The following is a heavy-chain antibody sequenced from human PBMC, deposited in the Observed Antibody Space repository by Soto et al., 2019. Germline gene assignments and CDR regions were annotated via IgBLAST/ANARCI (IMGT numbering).Heavy chain of an antibody. CDR3: ARAITGYVT. CDR1: GITFTTYA. Sequence: GASVKVSCKASGITFTTYAIHWVRQAPGQRLEWMGWINAGNGDTRYSQKFQGRVTLIRDTSASTAYMDLSSLRSEDTAIYYCARAITGYVTWGQGTLVTVSS. V-gene: IGHV1-3*01. CDR2: INAGNGDT. D-gene: IGHD5-12*01. J-gene: IGHJ5*02.